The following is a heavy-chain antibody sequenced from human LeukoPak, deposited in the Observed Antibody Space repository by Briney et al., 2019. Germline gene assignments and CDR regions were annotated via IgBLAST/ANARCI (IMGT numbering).Heavy chain of an antibody. CDR1: GFSFSSYE. J-gene: IGHJ4*02. CDR2: ISSGGSAR. D-gene: IGHD4-17*01. CDR3: ASHYGDYSFFDY. V-gene: IGHV3-48*03. Sequence: GGSLRLSCVASGFSFSSYEMNWVRQAPGKGLEWVSYISSGGSARNYADSLKGRCTISRDNAKNSLYLQMNSVRVEDTAVYYCASHYGDYSFFDYWGQGTLVTVSS.